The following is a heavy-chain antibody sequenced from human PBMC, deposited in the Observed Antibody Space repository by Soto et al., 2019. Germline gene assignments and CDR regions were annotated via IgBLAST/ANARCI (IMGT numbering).Heavy chain of an antibody. Sequence: GSLRLSCAASGFTFSSYSMNWVRQAPGKGLEWVSYISSSSSTIYYADSVKGRFTISRDNAKNSLYLQMSSLRDEDTAVYYCARDLDYDFWSGYGVDYWGQGTLVTVS. CDR1: GFTFSSYS. V-gene: IGHV3-48*02. J-gene: IGHJ4*02. CDR2: ISSSSSTI. D-gene: IGHD3-3*01. CDR3: ARDLDYDFWSGYGVDY.